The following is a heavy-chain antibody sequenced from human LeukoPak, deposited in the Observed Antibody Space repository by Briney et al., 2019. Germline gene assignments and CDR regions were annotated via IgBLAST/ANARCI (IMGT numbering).Heavy chain of an antibody. J-gene: IGHJ4*02. D-gene: IGHD6-19*01. CDR2: INAGNGNT. CDR1: GXTFXSYA. Sequence: VXVSXXXXGXTFXSYAMHWVRQAPXQRLEWMGWINAGNGNTKYSQKFQGRVTITRDTSASTAYMELSSLRSEDTAVYYCAREGGSGWYPNFDYWGQGTLVTVSS. CDR3: AREGGSGWYPNFDY. V-gene: IGHV1-3*01.